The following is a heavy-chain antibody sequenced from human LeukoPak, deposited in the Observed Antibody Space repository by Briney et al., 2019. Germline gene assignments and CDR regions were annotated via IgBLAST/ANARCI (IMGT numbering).Heavy chain of an antibody. D-gene: IGHD3-22*01. V-gene: IGHV4-39*07. J-gene: IGHJ4*02. CDR2: IYYSGST. CDR1: GGSISSSSYY. Sequence: SETLSLTCTVSGGSISSSSYYWGWIRQPPGKGLEWIGSIYYSGSTYYNPSLKSRVAISVDTSKNQFSLKLSSVTAADTAVYYCARDRTTDYYDSSGYFNGFDYWGQGTLVTVSS. CDR3: ARDRTTDYYDSSGYFNGFDY.